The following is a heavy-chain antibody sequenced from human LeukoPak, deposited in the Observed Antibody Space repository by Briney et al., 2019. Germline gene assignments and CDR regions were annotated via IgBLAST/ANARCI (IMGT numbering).Heavy chain of an antibody. J-gene: IGHJ4*02. CDR3: ARSGSGSLDY. CDR1: GFIFSDYS. D-gene: IGHD1-26*01. V-gene: IGHV3-48*02. CDR2: ISSSSSTI. Sequence: GGSLRLSCVASGFIFSDYSMNWVRQAPGKGLEWVSYISSSSSTIYYADSVKGRFTISRDNAKNSLYVQMNSLRDEDTAIYFCARSGSGSLDYWGQGTLVTVSS.